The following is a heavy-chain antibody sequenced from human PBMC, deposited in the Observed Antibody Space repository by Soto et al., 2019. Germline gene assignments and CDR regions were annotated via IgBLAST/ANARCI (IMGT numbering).Heavy chain of an antibody. CDR2: ISNDGSNE. V-gene: IGHV3-30*18. D-gene: IGHD5-18*01. Sequence: GGSLRLSCAASGSTFSSNGMHWVRQAPGKGLEWVALISNDGSNEYYADSVKGRFTISRDNSKNTLFLQMNSLKNEDTAVYYCAQDSFRGYSPPPPNNWIDPWGQGTLVTVSS. J-gene: IGHJ5*02. CDR3: AQDSFRGYSPPPPNNWIDP. CDR1: GSTFSSNG.